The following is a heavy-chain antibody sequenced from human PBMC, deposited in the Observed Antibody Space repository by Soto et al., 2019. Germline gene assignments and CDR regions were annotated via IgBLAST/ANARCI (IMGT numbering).Heavy chain of an antibody. D-gene: IGHD1-26*01. CDR3: ARRYSSAFDF. CDR1: WGSCRDYY. J-gene: IGHJ3*01. CDR2: INHSGST. V-gene: IGHV4-34*01. Sequence: PSETLSVRCAVYWGSCRDYYCSWIRQPPGKGLEWIGYINHSGSTNYNPSLKSRVTISVDTSKNQLSLKLSSVTAADPDVYYCARRYSSAFDFWGQGTMVTVS.